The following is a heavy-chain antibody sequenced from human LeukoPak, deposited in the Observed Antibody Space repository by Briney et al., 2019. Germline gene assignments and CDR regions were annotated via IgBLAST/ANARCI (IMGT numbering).Heavy chain of an antibody. V-gene: IGHV1-18*01. Sequence: ASVKVSCKASGYTFTSYGISWVRQAPGQGLEWMGWISGYNGNTNYAQNLQGRVTMTTDTSTSTVYMELRSLRSDDTAVYYCARSAYSSSWYYYYYMDVWGKGTTVTISS. CDR2: ISGYNGNT. D-gene: IGHD6-13*01. J-gene: IGHJ6*03. CDR3: ARSAYSSSWYYYYYMDV. CDR1: GYTFTSYG.